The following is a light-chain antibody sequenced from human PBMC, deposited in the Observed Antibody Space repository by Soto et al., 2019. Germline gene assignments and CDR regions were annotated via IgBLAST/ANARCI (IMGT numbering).Light chain of an antibody. CDR1: QGIGSY. V-gene: IGKV1-9*01. CDR2: AAY. Sequence: IQLTQSPSSLSASVGDRVTITCRASQGIGSYLAWYQQKPGEAPKLLIFAAYTLQSGVQSRFSGSRSGTEFTLTIRSLQPDDFATYYCKQYNSYSWTFGQGTKVDNK. CDR3: KQYNSYSWT. J-gene: IGKJ1*01.